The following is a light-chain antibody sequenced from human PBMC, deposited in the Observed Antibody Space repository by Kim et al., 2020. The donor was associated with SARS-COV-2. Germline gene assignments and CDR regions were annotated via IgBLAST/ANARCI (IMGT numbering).Light chain of an antibody. Sequence: PGQTAGIACGGNNIGSKSVHWYQQKPGQAPVLVISYDSDRPSGIPERFSGSNSGNTATLTISRVEAGDEADYYCQVWDSSSAHPGVFGGGTQLTVL. CDR1: NIGSKS. V-gene: IGLV3-21*04. CDR3: QVWDSSSAHPGV. CDR2: YDS. J-gene: IGLJ2*01.